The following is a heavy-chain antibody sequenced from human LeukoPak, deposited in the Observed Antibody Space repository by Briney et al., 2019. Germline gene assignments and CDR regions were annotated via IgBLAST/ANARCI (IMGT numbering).Heavy chain of an antibody. CDR3: ARDPGENYPYNWFDP. CDR1: GGSISSGSYY. J-gene: IGHJ5*02. V-gene: IGHV4-61*02. Sequence: SQTLSLTCTVSGGSISSGSYYWSWIRRPAGKGLEWIGRIYTSGSTNYNPSLKSRVTISVDTSKNQFSLSLTSVTAADTAVYYCARDPGENYPYNWFDPWGQGTLVTVSS. CDR2: IYTSGST. D-gene: IGHD5-24*01.